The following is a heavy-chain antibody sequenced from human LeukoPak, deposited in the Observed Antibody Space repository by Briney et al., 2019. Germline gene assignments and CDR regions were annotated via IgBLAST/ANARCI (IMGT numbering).Heavy chain of an antibody. D-gene: IGHD1-20*01. CDR3: ARGNWNDAGKRYAFDI. CDR1: GFTVSSNS. CDR2: IYSDNT. Sequence: GGSLRLSCTVSGFTVSSNSWSWVRQAPGKGLEWVSFIYSDNTHYSDSVKGRFTISRDNSKNTLYLQMNSLRAEDTAVYYCARGNWNDAGKRYAFDIWGQGTMVTVSS. J-gene: IGHJ3*02. V-gene: IGHV3-53*01.